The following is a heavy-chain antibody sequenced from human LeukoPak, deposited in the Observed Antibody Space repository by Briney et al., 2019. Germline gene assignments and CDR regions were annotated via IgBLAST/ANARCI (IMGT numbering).Heavy chain of an antibody. D-gene: IGHD3-22*01. V-gene: IGHV1-8*01. J-gene: IGHJ6*02. CDR2: MNPNSGNT. CDR3: ARGRWDTAMVPYYYDSSGRSYYYYGMDV. CDR1: GYTFTSYD. Sequence: ASVKVSCKASGYTFTSYDINWVRQATGQGLEWMGWMNPNSGNTGYAQKFQGRVTMTRNTSISTAYMELSSLRSEDTAVYYCARGRWDTAMVPYYYDSSGRSYYYYGMDVWGQGTTVTVSS.